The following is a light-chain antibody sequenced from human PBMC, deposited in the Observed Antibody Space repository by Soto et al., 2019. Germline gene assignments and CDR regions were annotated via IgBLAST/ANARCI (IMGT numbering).Light chain of an antibody. CDR1: NSNIGSKY. V-gene: IGLV1-47*01. J-gene: IGLJ2*01. CDR2: RNN. Sequence: QPVLTQPPSASGTPGQRVSISCSGSNSNIGSKYVYWYQQLPGTAPKLLMYRNNQRPSGGPDRFSGSKSGTSASLAISGLRSEDEADYYCAAWDNNLGGPAFGGGTKLTVL. CDR3: AAWDNNLGGPA.